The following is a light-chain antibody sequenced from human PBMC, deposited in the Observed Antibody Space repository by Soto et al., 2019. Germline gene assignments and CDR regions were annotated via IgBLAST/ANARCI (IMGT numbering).Light chain of an antibody. CDR2: QDT. V-gene: IGLV3-1*01. CDR1: DLGDKF. Sequence: SYELTQPPSVSVSPGHTATITCSGDDLGDKFACWYQQKPGQSPVLVIYQDTKRPSGIPERFSGSNSGNTATLTISGTQAMDEADYYCQAWDNRVFGGGTKLTVL. J-gene: IGLJ3*02. CDR3: QAWDNRV.